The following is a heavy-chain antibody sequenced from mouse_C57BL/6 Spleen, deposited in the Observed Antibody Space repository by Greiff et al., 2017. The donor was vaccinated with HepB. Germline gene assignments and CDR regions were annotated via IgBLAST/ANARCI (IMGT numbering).Heavy chain of an antibody. CDR1: GFTFSSYG. CDR3: ARHPNYYGSEGNYFDY. Sequence: EVQVVESGGDLVKPGGSLKLSCAASGFTFSSYGMSWVRQTPDKRLEWVATISSGGSYTYYPDSVKGRFTISRDNAKNTLYLQMSSLKSEDTAMYYCARHPNYYGSEGNYFDYWGQGTTLTVSS. CDR2: ISSGGSYT. D-gene: IGHD1-1*01. V-gene: IGHV5-6*01. J-gene: IGHJ2*01.